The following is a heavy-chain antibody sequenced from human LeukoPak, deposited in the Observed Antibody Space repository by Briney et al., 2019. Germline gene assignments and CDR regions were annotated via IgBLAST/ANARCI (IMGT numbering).Heavy chain of an antibody. Sequence: SETLSLTCTVSGGSISGYFWSWIRQPPGKGLEWIGRIYTSGSTNYNPSLKSRVTMSVDTSKNQFSLKLSSVTAADTAVYYCARVSPLLWFGEFDYWGQGTLVTVSS. V-gene: IGHV4-4*07. CDR1: GGSISGYF. CDR2: IYTSGST. D-gene: IGHD3-10*01. CDR3: ARVSPLLWFGEFDY. J-gene: IGHJ4*02.